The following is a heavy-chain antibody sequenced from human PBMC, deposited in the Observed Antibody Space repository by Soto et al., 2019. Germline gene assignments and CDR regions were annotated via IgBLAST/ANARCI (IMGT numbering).Heavy chain of an antibody. V-gene: IGHV4-59*01. CDR3: ARATLLQHPSHTNWFDP. D-gene: IGHD3-22*01. CDR1: GGSISSYY. CDR2: IYYSGST. Sequence: SETLSLTCTVPGGSISSYYWSWIRQPPGKGLEWIGYIYYSGSTNYNPSLKSRVTISVDTSKNQFSLKLSSVTAADTAVYYCARATLLQHPSHTNWFDPWGQGTLVTVSS. J-gene: IGHJ5*02.